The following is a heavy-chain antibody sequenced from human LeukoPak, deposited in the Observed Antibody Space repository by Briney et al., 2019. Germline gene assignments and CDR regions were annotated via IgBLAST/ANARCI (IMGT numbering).Heavy chain of an antibody. V-gene: IGHV4-59*08. J-gene: IGHJ2*01. Sequence: PSETLSLTCTVSGGSISSYYWSWIRQPPGKGLEWIGYIYYSGSTNYNPSLKSRVTISVDTSKNQFSLKLSSVTAADTAVYYCARRRIAAAGPDGWYFDLWGRGTLVTVSS. D-gene: IGHD6-13*01. CDR1: GGSISSYY. CDR2: IYYSGST. CDR3: ARRRIAAAGPDGWYFDL.